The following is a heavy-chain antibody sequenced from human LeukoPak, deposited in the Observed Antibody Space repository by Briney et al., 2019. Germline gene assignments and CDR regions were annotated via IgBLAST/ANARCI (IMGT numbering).Heavy chain of an antibody. J-gene: IGHJ4*02. Sequence: GGSLRLSCEASGFTFSSYAMGWVRQAPGKGLEWVSVTSESGGSTHYADSVKGRFTISRDNSKNTVYLQMNSLRAEDTAVYYCAKGGSYRSQPYFDYWGQGTPVTVSS. D-gene: IGHD3-16*02. CDR2: TSESGGST. V-gene: IGHV3-23*01. CDR1: GFTFSSYA. CDR3: AKGGSYRSQPYFDY.